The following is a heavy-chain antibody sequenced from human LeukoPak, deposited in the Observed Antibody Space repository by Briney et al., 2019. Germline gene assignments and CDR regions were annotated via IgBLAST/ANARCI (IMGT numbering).Heavy chain of an antibody. D-gene: IGHD1-26*01. CDR1: GFTFSSYE. CDR2: ISGGGDIT. V-gene: IGHV3-23*01. Sequence: GGSLRLSCAASGFTFSSYEMNWVRQAPGKGLEWVSAISGGGDITYYAGSVKGRFTISGDNSKNTLYLQVSSLRADDTAVYYCAKAHSGSFYSGIHWGQGTLVTVSS. CDR3: AKAHSGSFYSGIH. J-gene: IGHJ4*02.